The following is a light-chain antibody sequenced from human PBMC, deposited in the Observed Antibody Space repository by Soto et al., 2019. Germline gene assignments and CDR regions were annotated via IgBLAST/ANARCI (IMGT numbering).Light chain of an antibody. J-gene: IGKJ3*01. V-gene: IGKV3-20*01. Sequence: EIVLTQSPGTLSLSPGERATLSCRASQSVSSSYLAWYQQKPGQAPRRLIYGAPSRATGIPDRFSGSGSGTDFTLTISRLEPEDFAVYYCQQYGSSRGTFGPGTKVDIK. CDR1: QSVSSSY. CDR2: GAP. CDR3: QQYGSSRGT.